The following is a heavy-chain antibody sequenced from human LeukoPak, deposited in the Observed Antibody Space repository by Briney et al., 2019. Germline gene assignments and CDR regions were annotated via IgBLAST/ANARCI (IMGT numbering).Heavy chain of an antibody. D-gene: IGHD3-16*01. V-gene: IGHV4-4*07. CDR1: GGSISGYY. CDR2: VYTSEST. Sequence: SEALSLTCTVSGGSISGYYWSWIRQPAGKGREWIGRVYTSESTNYNPSLKSRVTMSIDTSKNQFSLNLSSVTAADTAVYYCAKSPSGRGGYNWFDPWGQGTLVTVSS. CDR3: AKSPSGRGGYNWFDP. J-gene: IGHJ5*02.